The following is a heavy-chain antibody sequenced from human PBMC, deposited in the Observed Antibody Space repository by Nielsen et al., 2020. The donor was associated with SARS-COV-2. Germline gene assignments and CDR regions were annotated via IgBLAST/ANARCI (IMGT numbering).Heavy chain of an antibody. Sequence: ASVKVSCKASGYTFTSYGISWVRQAPGQSLEWMGWIQVGSRNTKYSPKFQGRVTFTSDTSATTAFMELSSLKSEDTAVYFCVIVTAALAFDPWGQGSLVTVSS. CDR3: VIVTAALAFDP. D-gene: IGHD3-16*02. J-gene: IGHJ5*02. CDR1: GYTFTSYG. V-gene: IGHV1-3*01. CDR2: IQVGSRNT.